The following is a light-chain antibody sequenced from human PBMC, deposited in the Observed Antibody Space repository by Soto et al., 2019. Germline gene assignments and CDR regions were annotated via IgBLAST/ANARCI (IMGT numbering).Light chain of an antibody. CDR3: QQYGSSPYT. CDR2: GAS. J-gene: IGKJ2*01. Sequence: DIVVTQSPGTLSLSPGERATLSCRASQSVTSSYLAWYQQKPGQAPRLLIYGASTRATDIPDRFSGIGSGTDFTLTISRLEPEDFAVYFCQQYGSSPYTFGQGTKLEIK. CDR1: QSVTSSY. V-gene: IGKV3-20*01.